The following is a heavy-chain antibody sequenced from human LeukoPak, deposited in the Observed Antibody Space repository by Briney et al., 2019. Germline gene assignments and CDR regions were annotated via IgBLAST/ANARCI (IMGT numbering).Heavy chain of an antibody. D-gene: IGHD5-18*01. Sequence: GGSLRLSCAASGFTFSSYWMSWVPQAPGKGLEWVANIKQDGSEKYYVDSVKGRFTISRDNAKNSLYLQMNSLRAEDTAVYYCARMRATPYSYAYSVGYYFDYWGQGTLVTVSS. CDR2: IKQDGSEK. J-gene: IGHJ4*02. CDR1: GFTFSSYW. CDR3: ARMRATPYSYAYSVGYYFDY. V-gene: IGHV3-7*01.